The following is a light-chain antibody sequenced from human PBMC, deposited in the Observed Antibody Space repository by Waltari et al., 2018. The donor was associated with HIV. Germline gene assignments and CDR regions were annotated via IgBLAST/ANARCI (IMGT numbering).Light chain of an antibody. Sequence: ELVMTQSPATLSVSPGERATLSCRASQSVSSNLAWYQQKPGQAPRLLIYGTSTRATGIPARFSGSGSETEFTLTISSLQSEDFAVYYCQQYNNWPPLIFGGGTKVEIK. V-gene: IGKV3-15*01. CDR3: QQYNNWPPLI. CDR1: QSVSSN. J-gene: IGKJ4*01. CDR2: GTS.